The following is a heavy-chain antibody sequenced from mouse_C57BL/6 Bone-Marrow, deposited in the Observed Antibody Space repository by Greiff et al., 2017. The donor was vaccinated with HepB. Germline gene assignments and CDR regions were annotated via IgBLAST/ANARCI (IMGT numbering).Heavy chain of an antibody. Sequence: VQLQQSGAELVRPGASVKLSCKASGYTFTDYYINWVKQRPGQGLEWIARIYPGSGNTYYNEKFKGKATLTAEKSSSTAYMQLSSLTSEDSAVYFCARRYYYGSPGFDVWGTGTTVTVSS. CDR2: IYPGSGNT. D-gene: IGHD1-1*01. J-gene: IGHJ1*03. V-gene: IGHV1-76*01. CDR3: ARRYYYGSPGFDV. CDR1: GYTFTDYY.